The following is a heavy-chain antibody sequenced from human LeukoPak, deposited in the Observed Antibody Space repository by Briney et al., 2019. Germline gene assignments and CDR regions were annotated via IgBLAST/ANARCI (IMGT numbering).Heavy chain of an antibody. J-gene: IGHJ3*02. CDR3: ARVMPVATYYYDSSGYEYDAFDI. CDR1: GFTFSSYS. V-gene: IGHV3-48*01. D-gene: IGHD3-22*01. Sequence: PGGSLRLSCAASGFTFSSYSMTWVRQAPGKGLGWVSYISSSSSTIYYADSVKGRFTISRDNAKNSLYLQMNSLRAEDTAVYYCARVMPVATYYYDSSGYEYDAFDIWGQGTMVTVSS. CDR2: ISSSSSTI.